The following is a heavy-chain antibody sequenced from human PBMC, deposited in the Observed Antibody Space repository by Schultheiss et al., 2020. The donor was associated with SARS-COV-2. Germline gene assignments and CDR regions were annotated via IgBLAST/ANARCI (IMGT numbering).Heavy chain of an antibody. CDR1: GGSISSGGYY. CDR3: ARVHPGYYGMDV. V-gene: IGHV4-39*07. J-gene: IGHJ6*02. Sequence: SETLSLTCTVSGGSISSGGYYWSWIRQPPGKGLEWIGSIYYSGSTYYNPSLKSRVTISVDTSKNQFSLKLSSVTAADTAVYYCARVHPGYYGMDVWGQGTTVTVSS. CDR2: IYYSGST.